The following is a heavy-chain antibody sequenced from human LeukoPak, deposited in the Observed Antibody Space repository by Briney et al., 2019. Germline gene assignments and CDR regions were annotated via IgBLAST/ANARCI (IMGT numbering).Heavy chain of an antibody. Sequence: GASVKVSCKASGYTFTGYYMLWVRQATGQGLEWMGWMNPNSGNTGYPQKFQGRVTMTRDTSINTAYMELHSLRSEDTAVYYCARGYSPSIRTTGNDYWGQGTLVTVSS. D-gene: IGHD1-1*01. J-gene: IGHJ4*02. CDR3: ARGYSPSIRTTGNDY. V-gene: IGHV1-8*02. CDR2: MNPNSGNT. CDR1: GYTFTGYY.